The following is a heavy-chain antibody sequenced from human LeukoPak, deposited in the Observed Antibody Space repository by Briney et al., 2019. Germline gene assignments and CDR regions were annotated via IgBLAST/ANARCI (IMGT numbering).Heavy chain of an antibody. CDR2: IKYDGSED. CDR3: KSGGAAPGSFDY. J-gene: IGHJ4*02. D-gene: IGHD1-1*01. Sequence: GGSLRLSCAASGFTFSRYWMSWMRQAPGKGLEWVANIKYDGSEDYYVDSVKGRFTISRDNAKNTLYLQLNSLRVEDAAVYYCKSGGAAPGSFDYWGQGTLVTVSP. V-gene: IGHV3-7*01. CDR1: GFTFSRYW.